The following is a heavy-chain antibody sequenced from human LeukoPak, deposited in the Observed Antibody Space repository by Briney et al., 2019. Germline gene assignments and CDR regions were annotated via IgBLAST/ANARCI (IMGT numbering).Heavy chain of an antibody. V-gene: IGHV3-30*02. CDR3: AKDMGQWLVQGCGDY. D-gene: IGHD6-19*01. CDR2: RRYDGSSK. CDR1: GFTFSSYG. Sequence: GGSLRLSCAASGFTFSSYGMHWVRQAPGRGLEWVAFRRYDGSSKYYAESVKGRFTISRDKSKNTLYLQMNSLRAEDTAVYYCAKDMGQWLVQGCGDYWGQGTLVTVSS. J-gene: IGHJ4*02.